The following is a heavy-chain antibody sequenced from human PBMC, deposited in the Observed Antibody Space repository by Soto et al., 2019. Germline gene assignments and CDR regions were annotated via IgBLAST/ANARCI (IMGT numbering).Heavy chain of an antibody. CDR2: IDPSDSYV. Sequence: GESLKISCKGSGYNFYNYWIIRVRQMPGQGLEWMGRIDPSDSYVNYSPPFQGHVTISLDKSTTTVYLQWSSLKSSDSAMYYCARPQGGTDWLDPWGQGTLVTVSS. J-gene: IGHJ5*02. CDR3: ARPQGGTDWLDP. CDR1: GYNFYNYW. D-gene: IGHD1-7*01. V-gene: IGHV5-10-1*01.